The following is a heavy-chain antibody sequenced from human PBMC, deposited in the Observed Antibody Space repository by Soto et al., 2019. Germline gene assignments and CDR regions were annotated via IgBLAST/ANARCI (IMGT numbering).Heavy chain of an antibody. Sequence: PGESLKISCKGSGYSFTSYWIGWVRQMPGKGLEWMGIIYPGDSDTGYSPSFQGQVTISADKSISTAYLQWSSLKASDTAMYYCARSDGGPAYCSGGSCLVWFDPWGQGTLVTVSS. CDR1: GYSFTSYW. CDR3: ARSDGGPAYCSGGSCLVWFDP. D-gene: IGHD2-15*01. J-gene: IGHJ5*02. V-gene: IGHV5-51*01. CDR2: IYPGDSDT.